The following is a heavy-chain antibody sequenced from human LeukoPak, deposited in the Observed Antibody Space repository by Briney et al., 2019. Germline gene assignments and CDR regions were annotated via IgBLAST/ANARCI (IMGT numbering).Heavy chain of an antibody. Sequence: SETLSLTCTVSGGSISSGGNYWSWIRQHPGKGLEWIGYIYHRGRTFYNLSLKSRITISVDMSKNHFSLRLSSVSAADTAMYYCARQREGDDHHVFQHWGQGTLVTVSS. CDR1: GGSISSGGNY. CDR2: IYHRGRT. CDR3: ARQREGDDHHVFQH. D-gene: IGHD2-21*02. V-gene: IGHV4-31*03. J-gene: IGHJ1*01.